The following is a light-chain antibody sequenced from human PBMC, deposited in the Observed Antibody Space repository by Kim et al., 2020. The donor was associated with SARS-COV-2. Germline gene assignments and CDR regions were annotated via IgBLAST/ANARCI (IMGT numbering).Light chain of an antibody. Sequence: QSALTQPASVSGSPGQSITISCTGTGSDVGGSNYISWYQQHPGKAPKLLIFDVNKWSSGVSSRFSGSKSGNTASLTISGLQAEDEADYYCSSYTSSDTYVFGTGTKVTVL. CDR2: DVN. V-gene: IGLV2-14*03. CDR1: GSDVGGSNY. J-gene: IGLJ1*01. CDR3: SSYTSSDTYV.